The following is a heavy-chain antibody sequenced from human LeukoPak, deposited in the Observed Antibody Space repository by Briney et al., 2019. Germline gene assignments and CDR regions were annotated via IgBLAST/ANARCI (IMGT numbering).Heavy chain of an antibody. D-gene: IGHD6-19*01. V-gene: IGHV3-30*02. CDR2: IRYDGSNK. Sequence: GGSLRLSCAASGFTFSSYGMHWVRQAPGKGLEWVAFIRYDGSNKYYADSVKGRFTISRDNSKNTLYLQMNSLRAEDTAVYYCAKDHHYEPGYSSGWPLDYWGQGTPVTVSS. J-gene: IGHJ4*02. CDR1: GFTFSSYG. CDR3: AKDHHYEPGYSSGWPLDY.